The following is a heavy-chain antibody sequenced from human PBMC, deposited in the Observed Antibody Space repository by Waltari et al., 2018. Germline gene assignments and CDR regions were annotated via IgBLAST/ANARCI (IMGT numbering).Heavy chain of an antibody. Sequence: EVQLVQSGAEVKKPGESLTISCKSSGYSFTSYCIAWVRQMPGKGLEWMGIIYPADSDTRYSPSFQGQLTISADRSISTAYLQWSSLKASDTAIYYCARRKSPIGWLRSTFDYWGQGTLVTVSS. CDR3: ARRKSPIGWLRSTFDY. D-gene: IGHD5-12*01. J-gene: IGHJ4*02. CDR2: IYPADSDT. V-gene: IGHV5-51*01. CDR1: GYSFTSYC.